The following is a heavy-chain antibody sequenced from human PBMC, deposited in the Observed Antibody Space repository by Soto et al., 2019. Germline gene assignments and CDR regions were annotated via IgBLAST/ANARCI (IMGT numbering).Heavy chain of an antibody. Sequence: VQLVESGGGVVQPGRSLRLSCAASGFPFSDYAMHWVRQAPGKGLEWVAVVSHDGRNTYYAASVKGRFTISRDSSKNTVSLEMTSLRAEDTAVYYCAKGGRQWLVTSDFNYWGQGALVTVSS. CDR2: VSHDGRNT. J-gene: IGHJ4*02. V-gene: IGHV3-30*18. CDR3: AKGGRQWLVTSDFNY. CDR1: GFPFSDYA. D-gene: IGHD6-19*01.